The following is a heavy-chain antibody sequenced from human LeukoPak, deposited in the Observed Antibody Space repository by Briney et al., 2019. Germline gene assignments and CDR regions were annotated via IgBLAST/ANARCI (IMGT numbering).Heavy chain of an antibody. CDR2: INQDGSEK. V-gene: IGHV3-7*01. D-gene: IGHD3-10*01. CDR3: ATSMVRGVSDY. Sequence: GGSLRLSCAASGFTVSSNYMSWVRQAPGKGLEWVANINQDGSEKYYVDSVKGRFTISRDNAKNSLYLQMNSLRVEDTAVYYCATSMVRGVSDYWGQGTLVTVSS. CDR1: GFTVSSNY. J-gene: IGHJ4*02.